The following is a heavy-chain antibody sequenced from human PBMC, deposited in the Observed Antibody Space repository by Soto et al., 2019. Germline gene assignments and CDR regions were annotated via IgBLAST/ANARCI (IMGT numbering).Heavy chain of an antibody. D-gene: IGHD3-10*01. CDR3: AKPRGGTKWFDP. CDR1: GVTFSAYP. Sequence: EVQLLESGGGLVQPGGSLRLSCAASGVTFSAYPMSWVRQVPGKGLEWVSTIATRADNTYYADSVKGRFTISRDNSKDTLYLQMNRLRAQDMAVYFCAKPRGGTKWFDPRGQGTLVTVSS. CDR2: IATRADNT. V-gene: IGHV3-23*01. J-gene: IGHJ5*02.